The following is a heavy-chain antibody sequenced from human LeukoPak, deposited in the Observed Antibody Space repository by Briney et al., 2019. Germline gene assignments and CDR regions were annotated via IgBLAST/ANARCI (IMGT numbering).Heavy chain of an antibody. CDR3: ARVISLDWYFVL. D-gene: IGHD3-16*02. Sequence: SETLSLTCAASGCSISSGGYSWSWIRPPPGKGLEWIGYIYHSGSTYYHTSLKSRVTISVNRSQNQFSRTLCCVTAADTAAYYCARVISLDWYFVLWGRGTLVTVSS. CDR2: IYHSGST. CDR1: GCSISSGGYS. J-gene: IGHJ2*01. V-gene: IGHV4-30-2*01.